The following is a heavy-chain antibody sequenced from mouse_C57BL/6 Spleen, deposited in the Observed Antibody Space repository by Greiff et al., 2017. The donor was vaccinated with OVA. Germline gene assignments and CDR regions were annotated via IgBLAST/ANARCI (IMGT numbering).Heavy chain of an antibody. V-gene: IGHV3-6*01. J-gene: IGHJ1*03. D-gene: IGHD2-1*01. CDR2: ISYDGSN. CDR3: ARIYYGNLIDV. Sequence: EVQLQQSGPGLVKPSQSLSLTCSVTGYSITSGYYWNWIRQFPGNKLEWMGYISYDGSNNYNPSLKNRISITRDTSKNQFFLKLNSVTTEDTATYYCARIYYGNLIDVWGTGTTVTVSS. CDR1: GYSITSGYY.